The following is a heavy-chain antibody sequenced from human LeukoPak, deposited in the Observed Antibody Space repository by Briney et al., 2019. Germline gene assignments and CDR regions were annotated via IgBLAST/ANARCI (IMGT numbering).Heavy chain of an antibody. CDR1: GFTFSSYA. CDR2: ISYDGNNK. J-gene: IGHJ3*02. D-gene: IGHD2/OR15-2a*01. CDR3: ARVSILIVPYYAFDI. Sequence: GGSLRLSCAASGFTFSSYAMHWVRQAPGKGLEWVAIISYDGNNKYYADSVKGRFTISRDNAKNSLYLQMNSLRAEDTAVYYCARVSILIVPYYAFDIWGQGTMVTVSS. V-gene: IGHV3-30*04.